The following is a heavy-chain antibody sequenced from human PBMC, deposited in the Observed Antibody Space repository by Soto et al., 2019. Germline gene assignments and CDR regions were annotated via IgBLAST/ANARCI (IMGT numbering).Heavy chain of an antibody. D-gene: IGHD2-21*02. Sequence: QVQLVQSGGEVRKPGASVTVSCKASGYTFSRFGMSWVRQAPGQGLEWMGWISTDNGTPNYAQTFQDRVTMATDTPTSTGYFEMRRLTFDDTAVYYWARAGDVPYYYYGMDVWGQGTTVSVSS. CDR3: ARAGDVPYYYYGMDV. CDR1: GYTFSRFG. J-gene: IGHJ6*02. V-gene: IGHV1-18*01. CDR2: ISTDNGTP.